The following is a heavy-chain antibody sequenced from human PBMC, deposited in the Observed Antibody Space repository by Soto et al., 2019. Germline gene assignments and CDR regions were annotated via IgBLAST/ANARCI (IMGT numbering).Heavy chain of an antibody. J-gene: IGHJ5*02. Sequence: SETLSLTCTVSGGSISSYYWSWIRQPPGKGLEWIGYIYYSGSTNYNPSLKSRVTISVDTSKNQFSLKLSSVTAADTAVYYCARAGPVTYYDYIWGSYPKGPKEVWFDPWGQGTLVTVSS. CDR3: ARAGPVTYYDYIWGSYPKGPKEVWFDP. D-gene: IGHD3-16*02. CDR1: GGSISSYY. V-gene: IGHV4-59*01. CDR2: IYYSGST.